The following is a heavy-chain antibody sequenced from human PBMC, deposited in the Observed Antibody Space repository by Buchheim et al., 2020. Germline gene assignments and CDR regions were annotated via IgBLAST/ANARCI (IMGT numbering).Heavy chain of an antibody. V-gene: IGHV3-11*06. CDR1: GFTFSDYY. Sequence: QVQLVESGGGLVKPGGSLRLSCAASGFTFSDYYMSWIRQAPGQGLEWVSYISSSSSYTNYADSVKGRFTISRDNAKNSLYLQMNSLRAEDTAVYYCARDIQYYDFWSGYNWFDPWGQGTL. J-gene: IGHJ5*02. CDR2: ISSSSSYT. D-gene: IGHD3-3*01. CDR3: ARDIQYYDFWSGYNWFDP.